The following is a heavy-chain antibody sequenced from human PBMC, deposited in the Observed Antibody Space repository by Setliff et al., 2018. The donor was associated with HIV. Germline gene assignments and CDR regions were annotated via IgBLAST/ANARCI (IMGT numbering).Heavy chain of an antibody. Sequence: GGSLRLSCAVSGLTFSRYGFHWVRQVPGKGLEWVAFIRYDGSQKYYVDSVKGRFTISRDNSKNTLHLQMNSLRAEDTAVYYCARDRAESYYYYYYYMDVWGKGTTVTVSS. CDR1: GLTFSRYG. J-gene: IGHJ6*03. CDR3: ARDRAESYYYYYYYMDV. D-gene: IGHD3-10*01. V-gene: IGHV3-30*02. CDR2: IRYDGSQK.